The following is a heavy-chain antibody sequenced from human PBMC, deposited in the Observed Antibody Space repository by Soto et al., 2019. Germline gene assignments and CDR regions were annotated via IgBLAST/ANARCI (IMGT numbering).Heavy chain of an antibody. Sequence: QVQLQESGPGLVKPSETLSLTCTVSGGSISGYYWTWIRQPAGKGLEWIGRKNTSGTTNYNPSLKSRVTMSIDTSTNQFSLNLSSLTAADTAVYYCARGGEFYVLDVWGQGTTVAVSS. V-gene: IGHV4-4*07. CDR2: KNTSGTT. CDR3: ARGGEFYVLDV. D-gene: IGHD3-16*01. J-gene: IGHJ6*02. CDR1: GGSISGYY.